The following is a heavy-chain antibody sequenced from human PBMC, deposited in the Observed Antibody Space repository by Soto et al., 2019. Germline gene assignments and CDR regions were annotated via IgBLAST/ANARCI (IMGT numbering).Heavy chain of an antibody. V-gene: IGHV4-30-4*01. CDR1: GVSISSGDYY. CDR2: VFYSGST. CDR3: ARIHLMTYGSRTYKNWFDP. D-gene: IGHD6-13*01. J-gene: IGHJ5*02. Sequence: QVQLRESGPGLVKASQTLSLTCTVSGVSISSGDYYWSWIRQPPGRGLEWIGYVFYSGSTHYNPSLKSRFTISVDTYRNQFSLNLTSVTAADTAMYYCARIHLMTYGSRTYKNWFDPWGQGTLVTVSS.